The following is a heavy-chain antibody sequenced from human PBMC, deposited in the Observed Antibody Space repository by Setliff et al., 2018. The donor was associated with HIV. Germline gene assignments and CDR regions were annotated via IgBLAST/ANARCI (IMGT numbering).Heavy chain of an antibody. CDR1: GYTSTSYY. Sequence: ASVKVSCKASGYTSTSYYMHWVRQAPGQGLEWMGIINPSGGSTSYAQKFQGRVTMTRDTSTSTVYMELSSLRSEDTAVYYCARGRSWAPDAESSYAFDIWGQGTMVTVSS. CDR3: ARGRSWAPDAESSYAFDI. J-gene: IGHJ3*02. V-gene: IGHV1-46*01. CDR2: INPSGGST. D-gene: IGHD3-10*01.